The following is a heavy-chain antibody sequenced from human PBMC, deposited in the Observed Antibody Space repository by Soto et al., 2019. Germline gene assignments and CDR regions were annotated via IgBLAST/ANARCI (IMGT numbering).Heavy chain of an antibody. CDR1: GFTFSSYG. CDR2: IWYDGSKD. Sequence: GSLRLSCAASGFTFSSYGMHWVRQAPGKGLEWVAVIWYDGSKDYYADSVKGRFTTSRDNSKNTVYLQMDNLRVEDTAVYYCARVDVECFDYWGQGALVTVSS. CDR3: ARVDVECFDY. J-gene: IGHJ4*01. V-gene: IGHV3-33*01. D-gene: IGHD3-3*01.